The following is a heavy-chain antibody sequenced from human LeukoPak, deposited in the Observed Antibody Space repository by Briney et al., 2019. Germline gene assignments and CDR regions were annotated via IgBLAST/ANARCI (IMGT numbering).Heavy chain of an antibody. J-gene: IGHJ4*02. CDR3: ARERVESSGYYWDY. CDR2: ISYDGSNK. Sequence: SGGFLRLSCAASGFTFSSYTMHWVRQAPGKGLEWLAVISYDGSNKYYADSVKGRFTISRDTSKITLYLQMNSLRAEDTAVYYCARERVESSGYYWDYWGQGTLVTVSS. V-gene: IGHV3-30-3*01. CDR1: GFTFSSYT. D-gene: IGHD3-22*01.